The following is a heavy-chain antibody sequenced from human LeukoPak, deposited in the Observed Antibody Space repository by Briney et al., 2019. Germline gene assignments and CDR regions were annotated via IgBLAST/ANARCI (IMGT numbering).Heavy chain of an antibody. CDR3: ASRIAAAGTPFDY. J-gene: IGHJ4*02. CDR1: GRTFSSYA. V-gene: IGHV1-69*05. D-gene: IGHD6-13*01. CDR2: IIPIFGTA. Sequence: ASVKVSCKASGRTFSSYAISGVRQAPGQGLEWRGGIIPIFGTANYAQKFQGRVTITTDESTSTAYMGLSSLRSEDTAVYYCASRIAAAGTPFDYWGQGTLVTVSS.